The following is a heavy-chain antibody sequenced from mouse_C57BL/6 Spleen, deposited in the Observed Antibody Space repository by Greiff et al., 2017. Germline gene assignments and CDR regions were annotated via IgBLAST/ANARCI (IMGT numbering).Heavy chain of an antibody. D-gene: IGHD2-3*01. CDR2: INPYNGGT. CDR1: GYTFTDYY. J-gene: IGHJ2*01. V-gene: IGHV1-19*01. CDR3: ARDGRYYFCG. Sequence: VQLKQSGPVLVKPGASVKLSCKASGYTFTDYYMHWVKQSPGQSLEWIGVINPYNGGTNYNQKFKGKATLAVDKSSSTAYMELNSLKSEDSAVYYCARDGRYYFCGWGQSPTLTVSS.